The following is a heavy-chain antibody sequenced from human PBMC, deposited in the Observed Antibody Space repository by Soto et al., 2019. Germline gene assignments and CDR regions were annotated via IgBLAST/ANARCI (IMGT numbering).Heavy chain of an antibody. J-gene: IGHJ4*02. CDR2: ISNHGYTT. Sequence: GGSLRLSCAASGLSFSTSGMSWVRQPPGKGLEWVSSISNHGYTTYYTDSVKGRFTTSRDNSRDTLYLQMNSLRAEDTAVYYCARGAQTSPIDYWGQGTLVTVSS. CDR1: GLSFSTSG. CDR3: ARGAQTSPIDY. V-gene: IGHV3-23*01. D-gene: IGHD2-2*01.